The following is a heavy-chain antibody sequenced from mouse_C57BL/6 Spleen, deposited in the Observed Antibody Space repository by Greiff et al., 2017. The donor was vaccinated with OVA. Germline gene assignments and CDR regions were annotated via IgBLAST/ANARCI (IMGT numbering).Heavy chain of an antibody. Sequence: QVQLLQSGPELVKPGASVKISCKASGYAFSSSWMNWVKQRPGKGLEWIGRIYPGDGDTNYNGKFKGKATLTADKSSSTAYMQLSSLTSEDSAVYFCARLYGSSYDAMDYWGQGTSVTVSS. V-gene: IGHV1-82*01. CDR1: GYAFSSSW. CDR2: IYPGDGDT. J-gene: IGHJ4*01. D-gene: IGHD1-1*01. CDR3: ARLYGSSYDAMDY.